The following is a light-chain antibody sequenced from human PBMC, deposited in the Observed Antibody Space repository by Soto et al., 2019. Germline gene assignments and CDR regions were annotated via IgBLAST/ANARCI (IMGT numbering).Light chain of an antibody. V-gene: IGKV4-1*01. CDR1: QSVLYSSNSKNY. CDR2: WAS. CDR3: QQYYINPT. Sequence: DNVMTQSPDSLAVSLGERATINCRSIQSVLYSSNSKNYIAWYQQKSVKPPRLFIYWASTRESGVPDRFSGRGSGTDFTLNISSLQAEDVAVYYYQQYYINPTFSKRTKVEIK. J-gene: IGKJ1*01.